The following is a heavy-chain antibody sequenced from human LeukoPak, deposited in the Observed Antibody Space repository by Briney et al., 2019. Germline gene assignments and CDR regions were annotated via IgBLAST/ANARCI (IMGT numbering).Heavy chain of an antibody. V-gene: IGHV3-33*01. Sequence: GGSLRLSCAASGFTFSSYGMHWVRQAPGKGLEWVAVIWYDGSNKYYADSVKGRFTISRDNPGNVMYLQMDSLRAEDTAVYYCTRVAQSGPTGWFDPWGQGTLVTVSS. CDR3: TRVAQSGPTGWFDP. D-gene: IGHD1-1*01. J-gene: IGHJ5*02. CDR2: IWYDGSNK. CDR1: GFTFSSYG.